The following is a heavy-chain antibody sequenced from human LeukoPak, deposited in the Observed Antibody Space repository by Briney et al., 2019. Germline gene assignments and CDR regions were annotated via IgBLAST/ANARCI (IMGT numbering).Heavy chain of an antibody. CDR1: GGSFSGYY. V-gene: IGHV4-34*01. CDR2: INHSGST. D-gene: IGHD1-26*01. Sequence: SETLSLTCAVYGGSFSGYYWSWIRQPPGKGLEWIGEINHSGSTNYNPSLKSRVTISVDTSKSQFSLKLSSVTAADTAVYYCARLSGSYRTYFDYWGQGTLVTVSS. CDR3: ARLSGSYRTYFDY. J-gene: IGHJ4*02.